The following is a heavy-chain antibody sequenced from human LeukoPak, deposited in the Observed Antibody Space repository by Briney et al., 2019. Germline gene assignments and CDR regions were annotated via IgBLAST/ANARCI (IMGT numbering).Heavy chain of an antibody. V-gene: IGHV4-59*08. J-gene: IGHJ4*02. CDR1: GGSISSYY. D-gene: IGHD6-13*01. Sequence: KASETLSLTCTVSGGSISSYYWSWIRQPPGKGLEWIGYIYYSGSTFYNPSLKSRVTVSVDTSKNQFSLKLSSVTAADTAVYYCARVGSSWPHYYFDSWGRGTLVTVSS. CDR3: ARVGSSWPHYYFDS. CDR2: IYYSGST.